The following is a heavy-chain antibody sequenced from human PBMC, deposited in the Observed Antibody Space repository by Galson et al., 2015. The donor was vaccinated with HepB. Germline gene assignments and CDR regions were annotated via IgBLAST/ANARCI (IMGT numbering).Heavy chain of an antibody. CDR2: ISGSGGST. CDR1: GFTFSSYA. J-gene: IGHJ4*02. D-gene: IGHD1-26*01. Sequence: SLRLSCAASGFTFSSYAMSWVRQAPGKGLEWVSAISGSGGSTYYADSVKGRFTISRDNSKNTLYLQMNSLRAEDTAVYYCAKDKRGGSYFFDYWGQGTLVTVSS. CDR3: AKDKRGGSYFFDY. V-gene: IGHV3-23*01.